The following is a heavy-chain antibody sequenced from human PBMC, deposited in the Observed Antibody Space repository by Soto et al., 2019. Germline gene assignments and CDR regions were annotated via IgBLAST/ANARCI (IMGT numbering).Heavy chain of an antibody. Sequence: ASVKVSCKASGYTFTSYYMHWVRQAPGQGLEWMGIINPSGGSTSYAQKFQGRVTMTRDTSTSTVYMELSSLRSADTAVYYCARHQWAVAGPDAFDIWGQGTMVTVS. CDR3: ARHQWAVAGPDAFDI. CDR2: INPSGGST. CDR1: GYTFTSYY. V-gene: IGHV1-46*01. J-gene: IGHJ3*02. D-gene: IGHD6-19*01.